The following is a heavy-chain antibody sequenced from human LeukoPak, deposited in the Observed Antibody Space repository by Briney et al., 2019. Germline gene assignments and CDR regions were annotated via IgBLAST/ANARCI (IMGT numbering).Heavy chain of an antibody. CDR1: GYRFTTYW. D-gene: IGHD3-10*01. J-gene: IGHJ4*02. V-gene: IGHV5-51*01. CDR2: IYPGDSDT. CDR3: ARLGTYWSNYYFEY. Sequence: GESLKISFQGSGYRFTTYWIGWVRQMPGKGLECMGIIYPGDSDTRYSPSFQGQVTISADKSINTAYLQWSSLKASDNAMYYCARLGTYWSNYYFEYWGQGTLVTVSS.